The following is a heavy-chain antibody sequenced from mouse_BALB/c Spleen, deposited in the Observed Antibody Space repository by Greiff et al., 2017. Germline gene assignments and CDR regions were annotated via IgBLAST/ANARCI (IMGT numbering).Heavy chain of an antibody. CDR2: ISNGGGST. V-gene: IGHV5-12-2*01. J-gene: IGHJ4*01. Sequence: EVKLMESGGGLVQPGGSLKLSCAASGFTFSSYTMSWVRQTPEKRLEWVAYISNGGGSTYYPDTVKGRFTISRDNAKNTLYLQMSSLKSEDTAMYYCARHSYGSSYYAMDYWGQGTSVTVSS. D-gene: IGHD1-1*01. CDR1: GFTFSSYT. CDR3: ARHSYGSSYYAMDY.